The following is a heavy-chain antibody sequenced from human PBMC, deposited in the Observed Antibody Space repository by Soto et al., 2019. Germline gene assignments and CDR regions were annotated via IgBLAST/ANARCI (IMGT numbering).Heavy chain of an antibody. CDR2: ISGSGGST. J-gene: IGHJ4*02. CDR1: GFTFSSYA. V-gene: IGHV3-23*01. D-gene: IGHD3-22*01. CDR3: ANTAAYYYDSSGYYYLNY. Sequence: GGSLRLSCAASGFTFSSYAMSWVRQAPGKGLEWVSAISGSGGSTYYADSVKGRFTISRDNSKNTLYLQMNSLRAEDTAVYYCANTAAYYYDSSGYYYLNYWGQGTLVTVSS.